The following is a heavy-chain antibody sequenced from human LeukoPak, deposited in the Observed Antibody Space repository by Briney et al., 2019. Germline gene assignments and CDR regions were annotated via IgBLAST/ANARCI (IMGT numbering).Heavy chain of an antibody. CDR2: ISGSGGST. Sequence: GGSLRLSCAASGFTFSSYAMSWVRQAPGKGLEWVSAISGSGGSTYYADSVKGRFTISRDNSKNTLYLQMNSLRAEDTAVYYCARPLGRSYDSFDYWGQGTLVTVSS. J-gene: IGHJ4*02. CDR3: ARPLGRSYDSFDY. D-gene: IGHD5-12*01. CDR1: GFTFSSYA. V-gene: IGHV3-23*01.